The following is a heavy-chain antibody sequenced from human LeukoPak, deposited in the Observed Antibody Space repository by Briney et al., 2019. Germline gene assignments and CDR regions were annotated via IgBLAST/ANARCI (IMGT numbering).Heavy chain of an antibody. CDR3: AKGSGSSCYSPCDY. Sequence: GGSLRLSCAASGLTFRNYAMSWVRQASGKGLEWVSVICANDGNTYYADAVKGRFTISRDNSKDTLYLQMDSLRAEDTAVYYCAKGSGSSCYSPCDYWGQGILVTVSS. CDR2: ICANDGNT. CDR1: GLTFRNYA. D-gene: IGHD2-15*01. V-gene: IGHV3-23*01. J-gene: IGHJ4*02.